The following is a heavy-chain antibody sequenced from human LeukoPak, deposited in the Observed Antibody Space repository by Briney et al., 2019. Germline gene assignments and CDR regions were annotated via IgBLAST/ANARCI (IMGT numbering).Heavy chain of an antibody. V-gene: IGHV3-23*01. D-gene: IGHD6-19*01. Sequence: GGSLRLSCAASGFTFNNYAMSWVRQAPGKGLEWVSDINGGGGRTYYAVSVKGRFTISRDNTKNSLYLQMDTLRAEDTAVYYCARVGKNGWDSDHWGQGTLVTVSS. CDR3: ARVGKNGWDSDH. J-gene: IGHJ4*02. CDR1: GFTFNNYA. CDR2: INGGGGRT.